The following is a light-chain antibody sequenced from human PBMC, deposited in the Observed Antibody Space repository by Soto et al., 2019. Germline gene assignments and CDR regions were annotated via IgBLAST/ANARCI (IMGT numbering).Light chain of an antibody. CDR3: QQYYSTPRT. CDR1: QSVLYSSNNKNY. Sequence: DIVMTQSPDSLAVSLGERATINCKSSQSVLYSSNNKNYLAWYQQKPGQPPKLLIYWASTRESGVPDRFSGSGSETDFTLTISRLQAEDVAVYYCQQYYSTPRTFRQGTKVEIK. V-gene: IGKV4-1*01. CDR2: WAS. J-gene: IGKJ1*01.